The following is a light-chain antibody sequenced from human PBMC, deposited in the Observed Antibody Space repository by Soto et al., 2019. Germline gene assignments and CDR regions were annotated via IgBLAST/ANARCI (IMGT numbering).Light chain of an antibody. CDR1: SSDVGGYDY. CDR3: YSFTSGNPLYV. Sequence: SALAQPASVSGSPGQSITISCTGTSSDVGGYDYVSCYEQHSGQAPKLLIHEVSNRPSGVSHRFSGSKSGDTASLSIPWLQPEDNADYYCYSFTSGNPLYVFGTETKVTVL. J-gene: IGLJ1*01. CDR2: EVS. V-gene: IGLV2-14*01.